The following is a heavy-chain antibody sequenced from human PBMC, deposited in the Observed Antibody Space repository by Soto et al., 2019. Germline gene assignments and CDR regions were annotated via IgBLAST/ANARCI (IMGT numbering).Heavy chain of an antibody. J-gene: IGHJ4*02. V-gene: IGHV3-23*01. CDR2: ISGSGGST. CDR1: GFTFSSYA. CDR3: AKAGPFPLLGHFDY. Sequence: EVQLLESGGGLVQPGGSLRLSCAASGFTFSSYAMNWVRQARGKGLEWVSAISGSGGSTYYADSVKGRFTISRDNSKNTQYLQMNSLTAEDTAVYYCAKAGPFPLLGHFDYWGQGTLVTVSS. D-gene: IGHD7-27*01.